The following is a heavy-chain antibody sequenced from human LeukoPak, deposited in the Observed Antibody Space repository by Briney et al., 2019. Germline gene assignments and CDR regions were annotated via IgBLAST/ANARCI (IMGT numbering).Heavy chain of an antibody. CDR1: GGTFSSYA. V-gene: IGHV1-69*13. CDR2: IIPIFGTA. Sequence: GASVKVSCKASGGTFSSYAISWVRQAPGPGLEWMGGIIPIFGTANYAQKFQGRVTITADESTSTAYMELSSLRSEDTAVYYCATLCCGSYYMDVWGKGTTVTVSS. CDR3: ATLCCGSYYMDV. D-gene: IGHD2-15*01. J-gene: IGHJ6*03.